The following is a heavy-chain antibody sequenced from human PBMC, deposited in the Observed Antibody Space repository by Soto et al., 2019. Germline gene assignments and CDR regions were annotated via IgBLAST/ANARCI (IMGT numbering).Heavy chain of an antibody. CDR1: GYSLRANY. D-gene: IGHD3-16*01. Sequence: SVKVSCKASGYSLRANYIHWLRQAPGQGLEWMGWINAHSGGTEYAQKFQGRVTLTRDTSIATAYLTLTSLTSDDTALYYCAKDLTRQRAYFLDTWGQGPQVRVSS. CDR3: AKDLTRQRAYFLDT. CDR2: INAHSGGT. V-gene: IGHV1-2*02. J-gene: IGHJ5*02.